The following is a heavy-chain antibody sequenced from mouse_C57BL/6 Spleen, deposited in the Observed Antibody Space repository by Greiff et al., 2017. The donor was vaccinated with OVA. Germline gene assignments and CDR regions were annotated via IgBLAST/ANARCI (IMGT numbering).Heavy chain of an antibody. D-gene: IGHD2-4*01. CDR3: ARQGDYDCDGGYFDY. J-gene: IGHJ2*01. V-gene: IGHV5-12*01. Sequence: EVKLVESGGGLVQPGGSLKLSCAASGFTFSDYYMYWVRQTPEKRLEWVAYISNGGGSTYYPDTVKGRFTISRDNAKNTLYLQMSRLKSEDTAVYYCARQGDYDCDGGYFDYWGQGTTLTVSS. CDR2: ISNGGGST. CDR1: GFTFSDYY.